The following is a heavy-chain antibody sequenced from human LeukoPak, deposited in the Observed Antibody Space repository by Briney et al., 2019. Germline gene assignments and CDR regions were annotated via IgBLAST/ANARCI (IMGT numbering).Heavy chain of an antibody. J-gene: IGHJ5*02. CDR3: ARAEETTWGIDP. D-gene: IGHD3-16*01. CDR2: ISGSGGST. CDR1: GFTFSSYA. V-gene: IGHV3-23*01. Sequence: PGGSLRLSCAASGFTFSSYAMSWVRQAPGKGLEWISAISGSGGSTYYADSVKGRFTISRDNSKNTLYLQMNNLRAEDTAVYYCARAEETTWGIDPWGQGTLVTVSS.